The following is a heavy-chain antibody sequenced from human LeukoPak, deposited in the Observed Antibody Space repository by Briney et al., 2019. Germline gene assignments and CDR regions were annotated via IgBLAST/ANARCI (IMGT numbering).Heavy chain of an antibody. CDR1: GYTFTSYY. CDR3: ARENRVTTWWYWFDP. Sequence: GASVKVSCKASGYTFTSYYMHWVRQAPGQGLEWMGIINPSGGSTSYAQKFQGRVTMTRDTSTSTVYMELSSLRSEDTAVYYCARENRVTTWWYWFDPWGQGTLVTVSS. V-gene: IGHV1-46*01. J-gene: IGHJ5*02. CDR2: INPSGGST. D-gene: IGHD2-15*01.